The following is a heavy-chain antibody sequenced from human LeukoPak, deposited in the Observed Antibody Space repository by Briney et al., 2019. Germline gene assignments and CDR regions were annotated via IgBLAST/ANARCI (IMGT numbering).Heavy chain of an antibody. D-gene: IGHD3-10*01. V-gene: IGHV4-59*01. CDR3: ARARAPGSFNRAFDF. CDR2: IYYSGST. J-gene: IGHJ4*02. Sequence: SYTLSLTCTVSGASISNYYWSWIRQPPGKGLEWIGYIYYSGSTYHNPSLKSRVTISVDTSKNQFSLKLSSLTAADTAVYYCARARAPGSFNRAFDFWGQGTLVTVSS. CDR1: GASISNYY.